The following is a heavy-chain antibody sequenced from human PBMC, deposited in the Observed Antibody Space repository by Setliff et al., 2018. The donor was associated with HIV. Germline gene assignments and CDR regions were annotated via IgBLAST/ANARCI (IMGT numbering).Heavy chain of an antibody. V-gene: IGHV4-34*12. CDR2: IVDSGST. Sequence: SKTLSLTCTLYGGSLTNYYWTWIRQSPEKGLEWIGEIVDSGSTNYSPSLKSRVTISLDTSKKQFSLRLNSVTAADTGVYYCARAPSCADSWCYMYYYYYYGMDVWGLGATVTVSS. J-gene: IGHJ6*02. CDR3: ARAPSCADSWCYMYYYYYYGMDV. CDR1: GGSLTNYY. D-gene: IGHD2-8*01.